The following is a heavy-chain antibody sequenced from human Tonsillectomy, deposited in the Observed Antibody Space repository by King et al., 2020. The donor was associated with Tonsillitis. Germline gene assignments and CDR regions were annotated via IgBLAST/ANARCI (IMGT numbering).Heavy chain of an antibody. V-gene: IGHV1-46*01. CDR2: INIRSGDT. J-gene: IGHJ4*02. Sequence: VQLVESGAEVKKPGASVKVSCKASGYIFSDYFLHWVRQAPGQGLEWMGMINIRSGDTNYAQKFQGRVAMTRDMYTTTVYMDLSSRTSEDTAIYYCARELPNTCYFDYWGQGTLLAVSS. D-gene: IGHD2-2*01. CDR1: GYIFSDYF. CDR3: ARELPNTCYFDY.